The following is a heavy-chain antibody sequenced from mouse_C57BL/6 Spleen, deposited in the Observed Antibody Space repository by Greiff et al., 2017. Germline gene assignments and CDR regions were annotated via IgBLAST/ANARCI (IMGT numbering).Heavy chain of an antibody. CDR3: ARTMDYFAY. J-gene: IGHJ2*01. V-gene: IGHV1-82*01. CDR1: GYAFSRSW. Sequence: QVQLQQSGPELVKPGASVKISCKASGYAFSRSWMNWVKQRPGKGLEWIGRIYPGDGDTNYNGKFKGKATLTADKSSSTAYMQLSSLTSEDSAVYFCARTMDYFAYWGQGTTLTVSS. CDR2: IYPGDGDT. D-gene: IGHD2-3*01.